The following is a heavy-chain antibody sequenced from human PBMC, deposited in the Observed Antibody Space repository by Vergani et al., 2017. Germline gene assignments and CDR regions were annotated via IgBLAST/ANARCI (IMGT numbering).Heavy chain of an antibody. V-gene: IGHV1-69*01. D-gene: IGHD3-3*01. Sequence: QVQLVQSGAEVKKPGSSVKVSCKASGGTFSSYAISWVRQAPGQGLEWMGGIIPIFGTANYAQKSQGRVTITADESTSTAYMELSSLRSEDTAVYYCARVNDFWSGYYAGVYYYYYMDVWGKGTTVTVSS. J-gene: IGHJ6*03. CDR2: IIPIFGTA. CDR1: GGTFSSYA. CDR3: ARVNDFWSGYYAGVYYYYYMDV.